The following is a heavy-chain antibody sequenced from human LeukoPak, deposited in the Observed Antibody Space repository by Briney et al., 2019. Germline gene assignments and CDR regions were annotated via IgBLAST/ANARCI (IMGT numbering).Heavy chain of an antibody. CDR1: GGSISSYY. D-gene: IGHD6-13*01. J-gene: IGHJ4*02. Sequence: SETLSLTCTVSGGSISSYYWTWIRQPPGKAMEWIGFIYYSGSTNYNPSLQSRVTISVDPSKNQFSLRLTSLTPADTAVYYCATPGIVAAGTDRGFDYWGQGTLDTVSS. CDR2: IYYSGST. CDR3: ATPGIVAAGTDRGFDY. V-gene: IGHV4-59*01.